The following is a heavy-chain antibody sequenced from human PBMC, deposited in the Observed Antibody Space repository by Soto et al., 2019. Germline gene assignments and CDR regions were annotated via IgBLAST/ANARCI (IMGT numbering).Heavy chain of an antibody. V-gene: IGHV1-3*01. CDR2: INAGNGNT. J-gene: IGHJ4*02. CDR3: ARARNDCSGGSCYSRYFDY. D-gene: IGHD2-15*01. CDR1: GYTFTSYA. Sequence: QVRLVQSGAEVKKPGASVKVSCKASGYTFTSYAMHWVRQAPGQRLEWMGWINAGNGNTKYSQKFQGRVTITRDTSASTAYMALSSLRSEDKALDYCARARNDCSGGSCYSRYFDYWGQGTLVTVSS.